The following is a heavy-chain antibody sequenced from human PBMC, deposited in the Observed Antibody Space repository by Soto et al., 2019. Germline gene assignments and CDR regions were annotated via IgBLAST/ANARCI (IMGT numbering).Heavy chain of an antibody. D-gene: IGHD4-17*01. CDR2: ISYDGAT. CDR1: GDSISSGYY. V-gene: IGHV4-38-2*02. Sequence: QVQLQESGPGLVKPSETLSLSCNVSGDSISSGYYWDWIRQPPGKGLEWIGSISYDGATYSNPSLKTRATLSVDTSKNQFSLTLTSVTAADTAVYYSASLAPWDYGDPFAYWGQGTLLTVSS. J-gene: IGHJ4*02. CDR3: ASLAPWDYGDPFAY.